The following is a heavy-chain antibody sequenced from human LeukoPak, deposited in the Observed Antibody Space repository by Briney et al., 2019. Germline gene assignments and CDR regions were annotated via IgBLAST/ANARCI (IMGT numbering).Heavy chain of an antibody. CDR1: SGSISSSSYY. CDR2: IYYSGST. J-gene: IGHJ5*02. CDR3: ARVGPYYYDSSGYRTRYNWFDP. D-gene: IGHD3-22*01. V-gene: IGHV4-39*01. Sequence: SETLSLTCTVSSGSISSSSYYWGWIRQPPGKGLEWIGSIYYSGSTYYNPSLKSRVTISVDTSKNQFSLKLSSVTAADTAVYYCARVGPYYYDSSGYRTRYNWFDPWGQGTLVTVSS.